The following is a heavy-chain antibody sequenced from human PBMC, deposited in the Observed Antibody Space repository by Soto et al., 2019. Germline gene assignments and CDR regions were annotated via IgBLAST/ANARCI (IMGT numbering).Heavy chain of an antibody. Sequence: QVQLQESGPGLVKPSQTLSLTCSVSGGSINSGDYYWTWIRQPPGKGLEWIGYIYYSGTTHYNPSLKSRLTISLDTSKTQFFLRLSSVTAADTAVYFCARTPYDFSSGFTWGQGTLVTVSS. CDR1: GGSINSGDYY. J-gene: IGHJ4*02. D-gene: IGHD3-3*01. CDR2: IYYSGTT. CDR3: ARTPYDFSSGFT. V-gene: IGHV4-30-4*01.